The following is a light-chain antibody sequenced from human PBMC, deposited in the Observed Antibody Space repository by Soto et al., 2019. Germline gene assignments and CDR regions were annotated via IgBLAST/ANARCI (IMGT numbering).Light chain of an antibody. CDR1: SSDVGNYNR. V-gene: IGLV2-18*02. CDR3: NSYTSSDSFV. Sequence: QSALTQPPSVSGSPGQSVTISCTGTSSDVGNYNRVSWYQQPPGTAPKLIIYEVTNRPSGVPDRFSGSKSGNTASLTISGLQAEDEADYYCNSYTSSDSFVFGTGTKLTVL. J-gene: IGLJ1*01. CDR2: EVT.